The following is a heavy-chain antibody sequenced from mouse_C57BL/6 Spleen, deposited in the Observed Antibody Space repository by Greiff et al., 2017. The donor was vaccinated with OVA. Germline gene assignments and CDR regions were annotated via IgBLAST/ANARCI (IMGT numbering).Heavy chain of an antibody. CDR2: INPNNGGT. V-gene: IGHV1-22*01. Sequence: EVQLQQSGPELVKPGASVKMSCKASGYTFTDYNMHWVKQSHGKSLEWIGYINPNNGGTSYNQKFKGKATLTVNKSSSTAYMELRSLTSEESAVYYCAVATRGYFDVWGTGTTVTVSS. CDR1: GYTFTDYN. D-gene: IGHD1-1*01. J-gene: IGHJ1*03. CDR3: AVATRGYFDV.